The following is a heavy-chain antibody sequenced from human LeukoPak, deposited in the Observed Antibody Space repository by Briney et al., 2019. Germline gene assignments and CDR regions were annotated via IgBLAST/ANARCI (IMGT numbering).Heavy chain of an antibody. D-gene: IGHD3-10*01. CDR3: ARAVDTMVRGVIISPHHYYGMDV. CDR1: GETFMSYV. V-gene: IGHV1-69*04. CDR2: IIPILGIA. J-gene: IGHJ6*02. Sequence: SVKVSCKASGETFMSYVFNWVRQAPGQGLEWMGRIIPILGIANYAQKFQGRVTITADKSTSTAYMELSSLRSEDTAVYYCARAVDTMVRGVIISPHHYYGMDVWGQGTTVTVSS.